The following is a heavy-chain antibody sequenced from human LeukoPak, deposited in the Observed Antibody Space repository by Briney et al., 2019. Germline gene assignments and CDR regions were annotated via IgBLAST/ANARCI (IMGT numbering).Heavy chain of an antibody. V-gene: IGHV3-7*03. Sequence: GGSLRLSCVASRFTFGKYWMSWVRQAPGKGLEWVANIKLDGSEKNYVDSVKGRFTISRDNTKSSLYLQMNSLRVEDTAVFYCARDQYDTWSRRGNFDSWGQGTLVIVSS. D-gene: IGHD3-3*01. CDR3: ARDQYDTWSRRGNFDS. CDR2: IKLDGSEK. CDR1: RFTFGKYW. J-gene: IGHJ4*02.